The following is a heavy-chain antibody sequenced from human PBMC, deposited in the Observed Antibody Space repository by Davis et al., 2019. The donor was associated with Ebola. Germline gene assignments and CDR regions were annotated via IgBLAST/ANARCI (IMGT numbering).Heavy chain of an antibody. CDR1: GYTFTHYG. V-gene: IGHV1-18*04. CDR3: ARAQFPTTSDH. CDR2: INPHNGNT. Sequence: ASVKVSCKASGYTFTHYGITWVRQAPGQGLEWMGWINPHNGNTNYAQNVQGRVTMTTDTSTNTAYMEVGSLTSDDTGVYYCARAQFPTTSDHWGQGTLVTVSS. D-gene: IGHD1-1*01. J-gene: IGHJ4*02.